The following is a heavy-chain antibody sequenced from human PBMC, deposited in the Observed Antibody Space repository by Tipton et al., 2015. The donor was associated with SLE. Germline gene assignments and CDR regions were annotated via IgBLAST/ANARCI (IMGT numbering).Heavy chain of an antibody. D-gene: IGHD3-10*01. Sequence: LRLSCAASGFTVSSNYMSWVRQAPGKGLEWIGEINHSGSTNYNPSLKSRVTIALDTSKNQFSLRLSSVTAADTAVYYCARGDYYGSGTAGWFDPWGQGTLVTVSS. CDR2: INHSGST. V-gene: IGHV4-34*01. J-gene: IGHJ5*02. CDR1: GFTVSSNY. CDR3: ARGDYYGSGTAGWFDP.